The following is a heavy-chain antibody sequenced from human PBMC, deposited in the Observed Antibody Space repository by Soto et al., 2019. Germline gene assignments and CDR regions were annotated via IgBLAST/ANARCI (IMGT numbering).Heavy chain of an antibody. CDR2: ISYDGSNK. CDR1: GFTFSSYA. Sequence: GGSLRLSCAASGFTFSSYAMHWVRQAPGKGLEWVAVISYDGSNKYYADSVKGRFTISRDNSKNTLYLQMNSLRAEDTAVYYCARGRLLWFGELFTLDAFDIWGQGTMVTVSS. J-gene: IGHJ3*02. D-gene: IGHD3-10*01. V-gene: IGHV3-30-3*01. CDR3: ARGRLLWFGELFTLDAFDI.